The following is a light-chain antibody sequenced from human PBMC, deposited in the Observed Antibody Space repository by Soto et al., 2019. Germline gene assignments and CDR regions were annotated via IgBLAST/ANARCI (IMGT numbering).Light chain of an antibody. Sequence: DIQMTQSPSTLSASVGDRVTITCRASQSISSWLAWYQQKPGKXXKXXXXXXXXXESGVPSRFSGSGSGTEFTLTISSLQPEDFATYYCQQSYSTPWTFGQGTKV. CDR3: QQSYSTPWT. CDR2: XXX. V-gene: IGKV1-5*01. CDR1: QSISSW. J-gene: IGKJ1*01.